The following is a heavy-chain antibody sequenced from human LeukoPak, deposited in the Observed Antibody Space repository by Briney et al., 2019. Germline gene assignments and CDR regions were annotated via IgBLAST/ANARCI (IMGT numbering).Heavy chain of an antibody. CDR2: ISSSGSTI. V-gene: IGHV3-48*03. D-gene: IGHD7-27*01. Sequence: GGSLRLSCAASGFTFSSYEMNWVRQAPGKGLEWVSYISSSGSTIYYADSVEGRFTISRDNAKNSLYLQMNSLRAEDTAVYYCATGDRDYYYGMDVWGQGTTVTVS. J-gene: IGHJ6*02. CDR3: ATGDRDYYYGMDV. CDR1: GFTFSSYE.